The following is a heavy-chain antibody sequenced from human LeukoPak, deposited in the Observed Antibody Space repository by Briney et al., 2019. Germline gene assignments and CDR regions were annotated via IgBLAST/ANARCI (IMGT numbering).Heavy chain of an antibody. J-gene: IGHJ4*02. V-gene: IGHV1-46*01. CDR2: INPSGGST. CDR3: ARDRYYYDSNHYFDY. Sequence: ASVKVSCKASGYTFTSYYMHWVRQAPGQGLEWMGIINPSGGSTSYAQKFQGRVTMTRDTSTSTVYVELSSLRSEDTAVYYCARDRYYYDSNHYFDYWGQGTLVTVSS. CDR1: GYTFTSYY. D-gene: IGHD3-22*01.